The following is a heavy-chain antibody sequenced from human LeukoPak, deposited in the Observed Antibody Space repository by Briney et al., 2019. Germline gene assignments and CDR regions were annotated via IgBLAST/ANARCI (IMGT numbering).Heavy chain of an antibody. D-gene: IGHD3-9*01. Sequence: GASVKVSCKASGYTFTSYYMHWVRQAPGQGLEWMGIINPSGGSTSYAQKFQGRVTMTRGMSTSTVYMELSSLRSEDTAVYYCARDQHYYDILTGYYSDNWFDPWGQGTLVTVSS. CDR3: ARDQHYYDILTGYYSDNWFDP. J-gene: IGHJ5*02. V-gene: IGHV1-46*01. CDR1: GYTFTSYY. CDR2: INPSGGST.